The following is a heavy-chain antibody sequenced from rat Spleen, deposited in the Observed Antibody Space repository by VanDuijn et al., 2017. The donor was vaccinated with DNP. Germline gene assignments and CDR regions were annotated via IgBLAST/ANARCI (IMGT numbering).Heavy chain of an antibody. CDR3: TTDFERGY. CDR1: GFSLSSYT. Sequence: QVQLKESGPDLVQPSQTLSLTCTVSGFSLSSYTVSWVRQPPGKVLEWIAAISSGGSTYYNSTLKSRLSISRDTSKSQVFLKMDSLRSEDTATYYCTTDFERGYWGQGVMVTVSS. V-gene: IGHV2-6*01. D-gene: IGHD1-10*01. CDR2: ISSGGST. J-gene: IGHJ2*01.